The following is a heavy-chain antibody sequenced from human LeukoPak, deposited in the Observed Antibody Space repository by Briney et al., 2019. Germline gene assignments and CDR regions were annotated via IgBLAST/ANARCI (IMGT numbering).Heavy chain of an antibody. V-gene: IGHV1-2*02. CDR2: IDPNRGGT. Sequence: GASVKVSCKASGYSFTDYYVHWVRQAPGQGLEWMGWIDPNRGGTNYAQRFQDRVTITRDTSIATAYMDLSRLKSDDTAVYYCARGDPSWGRSWYASYGLDVWGQGTTVTVSS. CDR1: GYSFTDYY. D-gene: IGHD6-13*01. J-gene: IGHJ6*02. CDR3: ARGDPSWGRSWYASYGLDV.